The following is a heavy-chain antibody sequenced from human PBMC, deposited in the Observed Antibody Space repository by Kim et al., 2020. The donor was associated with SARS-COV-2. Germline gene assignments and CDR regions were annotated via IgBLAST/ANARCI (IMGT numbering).Heavy chain of an antibody. CDR3: ARVTQEAARLNYYYYMDV. Sequence: SETLSLTCTVSGGSISSYYWSWIRQSPGKGLEWIGYIYYSGSTNYNPSLKSRVTISVDTSKNQFSLKLSSVTAADTAVYYCARVTQEAARLNYYYYMDVWGKGTTVTVSS. D-gene: IGHD6-6*01. CDR2: IYYSGST. J-gene: IGHJ6*03. CDR1: GGSISSYY. V-gene: IGHV4-59*01.